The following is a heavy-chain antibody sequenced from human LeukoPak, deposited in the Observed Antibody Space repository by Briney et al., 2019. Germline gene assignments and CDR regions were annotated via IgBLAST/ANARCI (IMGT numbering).Heavy chain of an antibody. D-gene: IGHD3-22*01. CDR3: AASFRDSGCYYPCY. CDR2: IRNKANSYTT. CDR1: GFTFSDHY. J-gene: IGHJ4*02. Sequence: GGSLRLTCAATGFTFSDHYMDWVRQAPGKGLEWVARIRNKANSYTTEYAASAKGRFTISRDDSENSLYLQMNSLKIEDTAVYYCAASFRDSGCYYPCYWGQGSLVTVSS. V-gene: IGHV3-72*01.